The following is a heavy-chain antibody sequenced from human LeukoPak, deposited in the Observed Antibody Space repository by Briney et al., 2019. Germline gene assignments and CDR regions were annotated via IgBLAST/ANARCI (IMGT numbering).Heavy chain of an antibody. J-gene: IGHJ4*02. V-gene: IGHV3-66*01. D-gene: IGHD3-22*01. CDR2: IYSGGST. CDR1: GITVSSNY. Sequence: GGSLRLSWAASGITVSSNYMSWVRQAPGKGLEWLSVIYSGGSTYYADSVKGRFTISRDNSKNTLYLQMNSLRAEDTAVYYCARAVYYYDSSGYYRFYFDYWGQGTLVTVSS. CDR3: ARAVYYYDSSGYYRFYFDY.